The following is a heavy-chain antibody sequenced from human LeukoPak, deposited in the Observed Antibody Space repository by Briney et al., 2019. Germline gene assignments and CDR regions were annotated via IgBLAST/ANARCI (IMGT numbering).Heavy chain of an antibody. CDR3: ARDFGSNGDFHAFDI. Sequence: GGSLRLSCAASGFTFSSYAMSWVRQAPGKGLQWVGRIKPKTDGGTADYAAPVKGRFTISKDDSRNTLYLQMNSLRAEDTALYSCARDFGSNGDFHAFDIWGQGTMVTVSS. CDR1: GFTFSSYA. D-gene: IGHD4-17*01. J-gene: IGHJ3*02. CDR2: IKPKTDGGTA. V-gene: IGHV3-15*01.